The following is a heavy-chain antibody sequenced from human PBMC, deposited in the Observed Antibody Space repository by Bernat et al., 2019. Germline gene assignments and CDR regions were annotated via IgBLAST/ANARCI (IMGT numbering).Heavy chain of an antibody. V-gene: IGHV3-53*01. CDR2: IYSGGST. Sequence: EVQLVESGGGLIQPGGSLRLSCAASGFTVSSNYMSWVRQAPGKGLEWVSVIYSGGSTYYADSVRGRFTISRENYKNTLYLQMNSRRAEDTAVYYCHSGLLWFRELLDAFDIWGQGTMVTVSS. D-gene: IGHD3-10*01. CDR3: HSGLLWFRELLDAFDI. J-gene: IGHJ3*02. CDR1: GFTVSSNY.